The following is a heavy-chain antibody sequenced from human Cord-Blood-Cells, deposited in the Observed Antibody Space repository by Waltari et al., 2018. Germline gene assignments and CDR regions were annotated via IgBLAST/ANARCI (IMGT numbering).Heavy chain of an antibody. J-gene: IGHJ3*02. Sequence: QVQLVQSGAEVKKPGASVKVSCKASGYTFTGYYMHWVRQAPGQGLEWMGWVNPNRGGTNYAQKFQGRVTMTRDTSISTAYMELSRLRSDDTAVYYCAGIVVVTADAFDIWGQGTMVTVSS. V-gene: IGHV1-2*02. CDR2: VNPNRGGT. CDR3: AGIVVVTADAFDI. CDR1: GYTFTGYY. D-gene: IGHD2-21*02.